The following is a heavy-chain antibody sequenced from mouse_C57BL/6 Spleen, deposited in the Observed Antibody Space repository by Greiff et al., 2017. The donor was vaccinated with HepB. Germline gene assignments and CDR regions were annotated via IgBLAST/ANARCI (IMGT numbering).Heavy chain of an antibody. CDR3: ARSEGICDGYGNAMDY. CDR2: ISDGGSYT. D-gene: IGHD2-2*01. Sequence: EVKLVESGGGLVKPGGSLKLSCAASGFTFSSYAMSWVRQTPEKRLEWVATISDGGSYTYYPDNVKGRFTISRDNAKNNLYLQMSHLKSEDTAMYYCARSEGICDGYGNAMDYWGQGTSVTVSS. V-gene: IGHV5-4*03. J-gene: IGHJ4*01. CDR1: GFTFSSYA.